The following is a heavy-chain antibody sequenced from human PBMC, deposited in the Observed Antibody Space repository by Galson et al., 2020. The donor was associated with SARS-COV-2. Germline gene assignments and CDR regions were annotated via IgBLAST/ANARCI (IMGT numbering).Heavy chain of an antibody. Sequence: ASVKVSCKASGYTFTSYGISWVRQAPGQGLEWMGWISAYNGNTNYAQKLQGRVTMTTDTSTSTAYMELRSLRSDDTAVYYCARDPSTYYYGSGSYIDYWGQGTLVTVSS. V-gene: IGHV1-18*01. CDR1: GYTFTSYG. CDR2: ISAYNGNT. CDR3: ARDPSTYYYGSGSYIDY. D-gene: IGHD3-10*01. J-gene: IGHJ4*02.